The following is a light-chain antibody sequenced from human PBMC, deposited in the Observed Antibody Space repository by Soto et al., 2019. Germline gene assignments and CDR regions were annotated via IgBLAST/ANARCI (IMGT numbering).Light chain of an antibody. CDR1: QRISSY. Sequence: DIELTQSPSFLSASVEDRVTIACRASQRISSYLNWYQQKPGKAPNLLIWDASTLQSGVPSRFTGSGSGTDFTLTISSLQPDDFATYYCQQYNSYSTFGQGTKVDIK. V-gene: IGKV1-39*01. CDR3: QQYNSYST. CDR2: DAS. J-gene: IGKJ1*01.